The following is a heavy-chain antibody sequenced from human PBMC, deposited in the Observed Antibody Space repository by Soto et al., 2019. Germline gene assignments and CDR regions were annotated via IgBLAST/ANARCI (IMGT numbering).Heavy chain of an antibody. CDR3: AKVGSYYENFDHWYFDI. J-gene: IGHJ2*01. CDR2: ITRSGSDT. V-gene: IGHV3-23*01. D-gene: IGHD3-22*01. Sequence: EVQLLESGGGLVQPGGSLRLSCAASGFPFSSYAMSWLRQAPGKGLEWVSAITRSGSDTNYEDSVKGRFTISRDNSKNTLHLKMNSLSAVDTAVYYCAKVGSYYENFDHWYFDIWGRGTVVTVPS. CDR1: GFPFSSYA.